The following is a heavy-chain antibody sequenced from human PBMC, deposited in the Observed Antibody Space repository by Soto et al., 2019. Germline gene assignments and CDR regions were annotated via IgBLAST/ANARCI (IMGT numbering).Heavy chain of an antibody. CDR2: IWYDGSNK. J-gene: IGHJ4*02. Sequence: QVQLVESGGGVVQPGRSLRLSCAASGFTFSSYGMHWVRQAPGKGLEWVAVIWYDGSNKYYADSVKGRFTISRDNSKNTLDLQMHSLRAEDTAVYYCARTPKSSPYYFDYWGQGTLVTVSS. V-gene: IGHV3-33*01. CDR3: ARTPKSSPYYFDY. CDR1: GFTFSSYG.